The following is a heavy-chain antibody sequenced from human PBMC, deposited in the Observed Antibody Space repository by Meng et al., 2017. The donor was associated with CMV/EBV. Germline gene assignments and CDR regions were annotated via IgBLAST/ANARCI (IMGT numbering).Heavy chain of an antibody. CDR3: AADYCGGDCYAGTKFDY. J-gene: IGHJ4*02. CDR1: GYTFTSYD. CDR2: IIPILGIA. D-gene: IGHD2-21*01. Sequence: SVKVSCKASGYTFTSYDINWVRQAPGQGLEWMGGIIPILGIANYAQKFQGRVTITADKSTSTAYMELSSLRSEDTAVYYCAADYCGGDCYAGTKFDYWGQGTLVTVSS. V-gene: IGHV1-69*10.